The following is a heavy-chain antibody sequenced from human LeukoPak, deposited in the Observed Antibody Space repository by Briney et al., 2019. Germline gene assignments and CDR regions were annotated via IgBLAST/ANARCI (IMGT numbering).Heavy chain of an antibody. CDR2: ISGSTGDT. CDR1: GYSFVLYG. J-gene: IGHJ4*02. CDR3: ARDENYGIFFNVDY. Sequence: GASVKVSCKASGYSFVLYGISWARQAPGEGPEWMGWISGSTGDTNYAQKFQGRVTMTADTSTSTAYMELRSLRSDDTAVYYCARDENYGIFFNVDYWGQGTLVTVSS. D-gene: IGHD4-17*01. V-gene: IGHV1-18*01.